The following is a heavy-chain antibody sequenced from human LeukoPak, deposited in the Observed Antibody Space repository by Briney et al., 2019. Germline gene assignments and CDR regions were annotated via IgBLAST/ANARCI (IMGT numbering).Heavy chain of an antibody. CDR1: GGSFSGYY. Sequence: SETLSLTCAVYGGSFSGYYWSWIRQPPGKGLEWIGEINHSGGTNYNPSLKSRVTISVDTSKNQFSLKLSSVTAADTAVYYCARGGVGATTAGFDYWGQGTLVTVSS. CDR2: INHSGGT. CDR3: ARGGVGATTAGFDY. J-gene: IGHJ4*02. V-gene: IGHV4-34*01. D-gene: IGHD1-26*01.